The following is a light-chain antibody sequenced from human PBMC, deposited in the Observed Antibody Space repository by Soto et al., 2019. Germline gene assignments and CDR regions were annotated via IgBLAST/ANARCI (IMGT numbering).Light chain of an antibody. V-gene: IGKV3-20*01. CDR2: GAS. Sequence: EIVLTQSPGTLSLSLGERATLSCRASQSVSSGYLAWYQQKPGQAPRLLIYGASSRATGIPDRFSGSGSGTDFTLTISRLEPEDFAVYFCQQYGSSPLCTFGQGTKLEIK. CDR1: QSVSSGY. CDR3: QQYGSSPLCT. J-gene: IGKJ2*02.